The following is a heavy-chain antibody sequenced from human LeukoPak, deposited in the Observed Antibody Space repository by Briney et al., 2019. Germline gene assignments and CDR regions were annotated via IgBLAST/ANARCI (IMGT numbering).Heavy chain of an antibody. CDR1: GFTFSSYE. D-gene: IGHD2-8*02. Sequence: GGSLRLSCAASGFTFSSYEMNWVRQAPGKGLEWISYISSSGSTKYYADSVKGRFTISRDNAKNSLYLQMNSLRAEDTAVYYCASAPEVVWWGQGTLVTVSS. CDR2: ISSSGSTK. V-gene: IGHV3-48*03. CDR3: ASAPEVVW. J-gene: IGHJ4*02.